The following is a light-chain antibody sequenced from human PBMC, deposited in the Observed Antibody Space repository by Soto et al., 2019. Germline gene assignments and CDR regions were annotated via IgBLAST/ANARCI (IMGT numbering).Light chain of an antibody. Sequence: DIQMTQSPSTLSASVGDRVTITCRASQSVSKWLAWYRQKPGKVPKFLIYGASSLADGVPSRFSGSGSGTEFTLTISSLQPDDFATYYCQQYYSYPTFGQGTKVDNK. CDR1: QSVSKW. J-gene: IGKJ1*01. CDR3: QQYYSYPT. CDR2: GAS. V-gene: IGKV1-5*01.